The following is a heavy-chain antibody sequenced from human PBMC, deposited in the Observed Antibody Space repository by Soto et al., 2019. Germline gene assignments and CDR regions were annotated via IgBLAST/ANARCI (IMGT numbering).Heavy chain of an antibody. CDR1: GGSVSGYY. J-gene: IGHJ6*03. V-gene: IGHV4-34*01. CDR3: ARGRQLQPRYCSGGSCETRPHYYMDV. CDR2: INHSGST. D-gene: IGHD2-15*01. Sequence: SDTLSLTCAVYGGSVSGYYWSWIRQPPGKGLEWIGEINHSGSTNYNPSLKSRVTISVDTSKNQFSLKLSSVTAADTAVYYCARGRQLQPRYCSGGSCETRPHYYMDVWGKGTTVTVSS.